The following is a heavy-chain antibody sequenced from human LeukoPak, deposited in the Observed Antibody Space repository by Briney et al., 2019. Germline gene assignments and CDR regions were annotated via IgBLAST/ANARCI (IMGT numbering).Heavy chain of an antibody. CDR3: TRYRDYVWGRPNDAFEI. D-gene: IGHD3-16*01. CDR2: IRSKAYGGTT. J-gene: IGHJ3*02. V-gene: IGHV3-49*03. Sequence: GGSLRLSCTASGFTFGAYAMSWFRQAPGKGLEWVGFIRSKAYGGTTEYAASVKGRFTISRDDSKSIAYLQMNSLKTEDTAVYYCTRYRDYVWGRPNDAFEIWGKGTMVTVSS. CDR1: GFTFGAYA.